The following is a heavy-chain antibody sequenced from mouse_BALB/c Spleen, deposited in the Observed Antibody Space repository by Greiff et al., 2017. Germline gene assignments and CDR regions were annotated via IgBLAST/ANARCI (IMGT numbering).Heavy chain of an antibody. CDR1: GYSITSGYY. V-gene: IGHV3-6*02. J-gene: IGHJ2*01. Sequence: EVKLVESGPGLVKPSQSLSLTCSVTGYSITSGYYWNWIRQFPGNKLEWMGYISYDGSNNYNPSLKNRISITRDTSKNQFFLKLNSVTTEDTATYYCARGGNYWYYFDYWGQGTTLTVSS. D-gene: IGHD2-1*01. CDR3: ARGGNYWYYFDY. CDR2: ISYDGSN.